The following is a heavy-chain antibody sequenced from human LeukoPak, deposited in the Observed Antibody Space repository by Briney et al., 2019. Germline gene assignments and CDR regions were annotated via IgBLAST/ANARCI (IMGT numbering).Heavy chain of an antibody. CDR3: ARDTYGDQGYFDY. Sequence: GGSLRLSCAASGFTFSSYSINWVRQAPGKGLEWVSYISSSSSTIYYTDSVKGRFTISRDNAKNSLYLQMNSLRAEDTAVYYCARDTYGDQGYFDYWGQGTLVTVSS. J-gene: IGHJ4*02. V-gene: IGHV3-48*01. CDR2: ISSSSSTI. CDR1: GFTFSSYS. D-gene: IGHD4-17*01.